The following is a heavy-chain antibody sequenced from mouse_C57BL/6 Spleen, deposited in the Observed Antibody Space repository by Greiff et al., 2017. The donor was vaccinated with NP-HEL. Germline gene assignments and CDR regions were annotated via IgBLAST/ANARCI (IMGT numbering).Heavy chain of an antibody. CDR3: ARGDYDYGDWYFDV. V-gene: IGHV1-20*01. D-gene: IGHD2-4*01. J-gene: IGHJ1*03. Sequence: EVQLQQSGPELVKPGDSVKISCKASGYSFTGYFMNWVMQSHGKSLEWIGRINPYNGDTFYNQKFKGKATLTVDKSSSTAHMELRSLTSEDSAVDYCARGDYDYGDWYFDVWGTGTTVTVSS. CDR2: INPYNGDT. CDR1: GYSFTGYF.